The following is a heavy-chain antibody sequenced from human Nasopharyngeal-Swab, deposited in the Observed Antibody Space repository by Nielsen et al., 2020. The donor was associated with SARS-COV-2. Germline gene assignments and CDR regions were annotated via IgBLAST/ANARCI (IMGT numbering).Heavy chain of an antibody. Sequence: WIRRPPSRGLEWLGKTYYRSEWYNEYALSVKSRIIITPDTSKNQFSLKLSSVTAADTAVYYCARESPAGDAFDIWGQGTMVTVSS. CDR2: TYYRSEWYN. D-gene: IGHD1-14*01. J-gene: IGHJ3*02. V-gene: IGHV6-1*01. CDR3: ARESPAGDAFDI.